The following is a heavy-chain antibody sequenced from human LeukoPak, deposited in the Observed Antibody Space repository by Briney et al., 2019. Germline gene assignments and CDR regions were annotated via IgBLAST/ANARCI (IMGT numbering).Heavy chain of an antibody. Sequence: SETLSLTCTVSGGSISSGGYYWSWIRQHPGKGLEWIGYIYYSGSTYYNPSLKSRVTISIDTSKNQFSLKLSSVTAADTAVYYCARTQFVVVPAAMSVYFDYWGQGTLVTVSS. D-gene: IGHD2-2*01. CDR1: GGSISSGGYY. CDR3: ARTQFVVVPAAMSVYFDY. J-gene: IGHJ4*02. CDR2: IYYSGST. V-gene: IGHV4-31*03.